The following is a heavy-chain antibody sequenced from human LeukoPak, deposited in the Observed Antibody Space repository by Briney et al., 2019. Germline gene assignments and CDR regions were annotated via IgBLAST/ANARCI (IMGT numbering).Heavy chain of an antibody. J-gene: IGHJ4*02. Sequence: SETLSLTCTVSGASISSYYWSWIRQPPGKGLEWIGYIYYSGSTNYNPSLKSRVTISVDTSKNQFSLKLSSVTAADTAVYYCARFSTYYYGSGSYGPIDYWGQGTLVTVSS. D-gene: IGHD3-10*01. V-gene: IGHV4-59*01. CDR1: GASISSYY. CDR2: IYYSGST. CDR3: ARFSTYYYGSGSYGPIDY.